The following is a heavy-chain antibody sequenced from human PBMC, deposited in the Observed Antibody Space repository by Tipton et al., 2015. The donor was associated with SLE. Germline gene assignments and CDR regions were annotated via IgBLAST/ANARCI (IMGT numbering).Heavy chain of an antibody. D-gene: IGHD5-12*01. J-gene: IGHJ3*02. V-gene: IGHV4-39*01. CDR1: GGSISSTTYY. Sequence: TLFLTCTVSGGSISSTTYYWGWIRQPPGKGLEWIGIIYYSGSSYCNPSLKSRVTISVDTSKNQFSLRLSSVTAADTAVYYCARQNMVATRGAFDIWGQGTMVTVSS. CDR2: IYYSGSS. CDR3: ARQNMVATRGAFDI.